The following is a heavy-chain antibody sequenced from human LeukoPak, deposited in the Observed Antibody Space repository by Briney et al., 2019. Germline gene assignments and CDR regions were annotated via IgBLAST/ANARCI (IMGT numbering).Heavy chain of an antibody. CDR2: ISGSGSTI. V-gene: IGHV3-48*03. CDR3: AREESGNQFDH. D-gene: IGHD1-14*01. Sequence: GGPLRLSCAASGFTFSSYEMNWVRQAPGKGLEWVSYISGSGSTIYYADSVKGRFTISRDNAKNSLYLQMNSLRAEDTAVYYCAREESGNQFDHWGQGTLVTVSS. J-gene: IGHJ4*02. CDR1: GFTFSSYE.